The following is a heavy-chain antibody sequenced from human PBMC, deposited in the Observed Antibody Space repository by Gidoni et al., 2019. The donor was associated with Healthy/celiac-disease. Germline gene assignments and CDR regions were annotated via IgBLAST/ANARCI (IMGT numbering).Heavy chain of an antibody. CDR1: GFTFSS. V-gene: IGHV3-48*01. CDR3: ARDPRRYYYGSGSPFDAFDI. D-gene: IGHD3-10*01. Sequence: EVQLVESGGGLVQPGGSLSLSCAASGFTFSSSSSTIYYADSVKGRFTISRDNAKNSLYLQMNSLRAEDTAVYYCARDPRRYYYGSGSPFDAFDIWGQGTMVTVSS. J-gene: IGHJ3*02. CDR2: SSSTI.